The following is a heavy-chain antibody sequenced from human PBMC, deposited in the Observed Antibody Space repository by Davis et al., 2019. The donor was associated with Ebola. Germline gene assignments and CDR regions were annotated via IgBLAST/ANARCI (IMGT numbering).Heavy chain of an antibody. CDR1: GFTFSSYA. V-gene: IGHV3-30-3*01. Sequence: PGGSLRLSCATSGFTFSSYAMHWVRQAPGKGLEWVAVISYDGSNKYYADSVEGRFTISRDNAKNSVFLQMSSLRDEDTAVYYCARVYRAMVDYWGKGTLVTVSA. CDR3: ARVYRAMVDY. CDR2: ISYDGSNK. J-gene: IGHJ4*02. D-gene: IGHD5-18*01.